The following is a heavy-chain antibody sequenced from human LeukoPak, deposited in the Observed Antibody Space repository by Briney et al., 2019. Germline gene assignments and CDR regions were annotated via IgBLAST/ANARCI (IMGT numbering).Heavy chain of an antibody. CDR2: ISSSGSTI. J-gene: IGHJ5*02. CDR3: ARDGVIYPFDP. D-gene: IGHD2/OR15-2a*01. Sequence: PGGSLRLSCAASGFTFSSYEMNWVRQAPGKGLEWVSYISSSGSTIYYADSVKGRFTISRDNAKNSLYLQMNSLRVEDTAVYYCARDGVIYPFDPWGQGTLVTVSS. CDR1: GFTFSSYE. V-gene: IGHV3-48*03.